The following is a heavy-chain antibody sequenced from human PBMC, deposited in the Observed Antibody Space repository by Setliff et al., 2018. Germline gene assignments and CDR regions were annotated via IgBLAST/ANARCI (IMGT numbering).Heavy chain of an antibody. J-gene: IGHJ5*02. V-gene: IGHV4-59*01. CDR2: IYCRGTT. CDR1: GGSIRDYY. D-gene: IGHD1-26*01. CDR3: AAVGTSAGGGWFDP. Sequence: SETLSLTCTVSGGSIRDYYWNWLRQSPGKGLEWIGYIYCRGTTNYNASLKSRVTISIDMSRNQFSLKLTSATAADTAVYFCAAVGTSAGGGWFDPWGQGTQVTVSS.